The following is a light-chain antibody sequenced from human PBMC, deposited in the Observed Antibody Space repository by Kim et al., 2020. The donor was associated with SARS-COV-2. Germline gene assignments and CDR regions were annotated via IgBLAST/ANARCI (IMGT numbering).Light chain of an antibody. CDR1: QAVGSW. V-gene: IGKV1D-16*01. J-gene: IGKJ4*01. CDR3: QQHDIYPLT. CDR2: ATS. Sequence: DIQMTQSPSSLSASVGDRVTITCRASQAVGSWVAWYQQKPEKAPKSLIYATSSLQFGVPSRFSGSGSGTYFTLTISNLQPEDSATYYCQQHDIYPLTFGGGTKVEI.